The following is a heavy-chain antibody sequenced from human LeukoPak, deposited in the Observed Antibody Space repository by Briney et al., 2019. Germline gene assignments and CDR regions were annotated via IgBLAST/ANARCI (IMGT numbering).Heavy chain of an antibody. Sequence: GGSLRLSCAASGFIFSFYCMHWVRQAPGKGPMWVSRICPDGTGISYADSVKARFTTSRDNAKNTVYLQMNSLREEDTAVYYCVRDFLSADYWGQGTLVTVSS. J-gene: IGHJ4*02. CDR1: GFIFSFYC. CDR3: VRDFLSADY. V-gene: IGHV3-74*01. CDR2: ICPDGTGI.